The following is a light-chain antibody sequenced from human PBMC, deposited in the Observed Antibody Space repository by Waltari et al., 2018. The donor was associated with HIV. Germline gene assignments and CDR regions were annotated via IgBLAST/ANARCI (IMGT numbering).Light chain of an antibody. Sequence: DIVMTQSPDSLAVSLGERATIHCQSSQSVLYSSNNKNYLAWYQQKPGQPPKLLIYWASTRESGVPDRFSGSGSGTDFTLTISSLQAEDVAVYYCQQYYSTLALTFGGGTKVEIK. CDR2: WAS. J-gene: IGKJ4*01. CDR3: QQYYSTLALT. CDR1: QSVLYSSNNKNY. V-gene: IGKV4-1*01.